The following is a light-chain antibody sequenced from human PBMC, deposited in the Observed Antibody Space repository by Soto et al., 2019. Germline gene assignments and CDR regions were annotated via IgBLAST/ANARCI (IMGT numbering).Light chain of an antibody. J-gene: IGKJ4*01. CDR3: QLGLT. Sequence: EIVLTQSPATLSLSPGERATLSCRASQSVSSYLAWYQQKPGQAPRLLIYNASNRATGIPARFSGSGSGTDFTLTISSLEPEDFAAYYCQLGLTFGGGTKVVIK. V-gene: IGKV3-11*01. CDR1: QSVSSY. CDR2: NAS.